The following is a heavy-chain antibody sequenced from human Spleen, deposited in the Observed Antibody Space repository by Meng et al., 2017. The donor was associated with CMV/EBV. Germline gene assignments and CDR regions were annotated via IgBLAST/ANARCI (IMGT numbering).Heavy chain of an antibody. CDR1: GFIFSDYT. CDR3: ARGWRGDFWSGYLRTLDF. J-gene: IGHJ4*02. V-gene: IGHV3-21*01. D-gene: IGHD3-3*01. Sequence: GGSLRLSCGASGFIFSDYTMSWVRQAPGKGLEWVSVISSGSTYIYYADSMKGRFTVSRDNAKNSLYLQMDSLRGEDTAVYYCARGWRGDFWSGYLRTLDFWGQGTLVTVSS. CDR2: ISSGSTYI.